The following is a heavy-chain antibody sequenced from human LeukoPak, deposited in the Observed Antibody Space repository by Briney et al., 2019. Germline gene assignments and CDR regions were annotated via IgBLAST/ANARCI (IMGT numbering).Heavy chain of an antibody. D-gene: IGHD6-13*01. CDR2: IYYSGTT. CDR1: GGSINSSSYY. Sequence: SETLSLTCTVSGGSINSSSYYWGWIRQPPGKGLEWIGSIYYSGTTHYNPSLRSRVTISVDTSKNQFSLKLNSVTAADTAVYFCARVTGSSWSYWYFDLWGRGTLVTVSS. V-gene: IGHV4-39*07. CDR3: ARVTGSSWSYWYFDL. J-gene: IGHJ2*01.